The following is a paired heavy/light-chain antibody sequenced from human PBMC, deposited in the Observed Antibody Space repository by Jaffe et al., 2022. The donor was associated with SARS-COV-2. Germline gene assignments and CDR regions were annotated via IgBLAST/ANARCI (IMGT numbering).Heavy chain of an antibody. CDR3: AKAMLRGDHLDY. CDR2: ISWNSGTI. V-gene: IGHV3-9*01. CDR1: GFTFDDFA. Sequence: EEQLVESGGGLVQPGGSLRLSCTASGFTFDDFAMHWVRQAPGKGLEWVSSISWNSGTIAYADSVKGRFTVSRDNAKQSLSLQMHSLRTEDTAFYFCAKAMLRGDHLDYWGQGTLVTVSS. D-gene: IGHD3-10*01. J-gene: IGHJ4*02.
Light chain of an antibody. CDR3: YSYAGSYTWV. CDR2: EGS. CDR1: SRDIGNYNF. V-gene: IGLV2-23*01. J-gene: IGLJ3*02. Sequence: QSALTQPASVSGSPGQSITISCTGTSRDIGNYNFVSWYQQHPDKAPKVLIYEGSRRPSGVSNRFSGSKSGTTASLTISGLQAEDEADYYCYSYAGSYTWVFGGGTKLTV.